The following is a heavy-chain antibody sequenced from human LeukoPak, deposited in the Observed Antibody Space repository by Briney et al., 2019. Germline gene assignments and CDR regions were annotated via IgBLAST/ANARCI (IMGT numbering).Heavy chain of an antibody. CDR2: IYSSGST. CDR3: VRGTVSFDY. CDR1: GGSISSYY. Sequence: SETLSLTCTVSGGSISSYYWSWIRQPAGKGLEWIGRIYSSGSTYDNPSLKSRVTMSLDTSKNQFALKLSSVTAADTAAYYCVRGTVSFDYWGQGTLVTVSS. J-gene: IGHJ4*02. D-gene: IGHD3/OR15-3a*01. V-gene: IGHV4-4*07.